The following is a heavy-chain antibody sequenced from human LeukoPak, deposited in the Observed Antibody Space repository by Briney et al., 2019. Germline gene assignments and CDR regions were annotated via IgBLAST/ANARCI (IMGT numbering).Heavy chain of an antibody. CDR2: MFHSGST. CDR1: GYSISSGYY. CDR3: ASLSSTSEPHSYYYMDV. D-gene: IGHD2-2*01. Sequence: SETLSLTCAVSGYSISSGYYWGWIRQPPGKGLEWIGSMFHSGSTYYNPSLRSRVTISLDTSKNQFSLMLSSVTASDTAVYYCASLSSTSEPHSYYYMDVWGKGTTVTVSS. V-gene: IGHV4-38-2*01. J-gene: IGHJ6*03.